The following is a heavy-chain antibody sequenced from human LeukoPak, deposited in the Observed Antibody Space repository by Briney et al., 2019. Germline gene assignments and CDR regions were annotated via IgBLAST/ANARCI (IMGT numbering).Heavy chain of an antibody. J-gene: IGHJ4*02. Sequence: GGSLRLSCAASKFTFSSYSMNWVRQAPGKGLEWVSSISSSSTYIYYADSVKGRFTISSDNAKNSLYLQMNSLRAEDTAVYYCAREGMVRGVIIYWGQGTLVTVSS. CDR3: AREGMVRGVIIY. CDR1: KFTFSSYS. D-gene: IGHD3-10*01. CDR2: ISSSSTYI. V-gene: IGHV3-21*01.